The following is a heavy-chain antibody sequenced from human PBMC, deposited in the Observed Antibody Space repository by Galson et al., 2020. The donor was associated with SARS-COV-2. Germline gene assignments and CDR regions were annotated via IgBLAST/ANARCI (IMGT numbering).Heavy chain of an antibody. J-gene: IGHJ4*02. V-gene: IGHV3-74*01. CDR2: IYSEGSST. Sequence: GGPLRLSCAVSGFTFSNHWMHWVRQAPGKGLVWVSRIYSEGSSTSYADSVKGRFTISGDNAKNTLYLQMNSLRAEDTAVYYCARGDMGNDYFDYWGQGTLVTVSS. CDR3: ARGDMGNDYFDY. CDR1: GFTFSNHW. D-gene: IGHD7-27*01.